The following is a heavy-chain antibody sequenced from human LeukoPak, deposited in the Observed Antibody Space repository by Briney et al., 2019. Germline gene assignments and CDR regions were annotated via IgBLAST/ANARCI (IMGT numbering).Heavy chain of an antibody. CDR2: ILPYSGNT. Sequence: ASVKVSCKASGYTFSTYGISWVRQAPGQGLEWMGWILPYSGNTNYAQKLQGRVSVTTDTSTATAYMELRSLTSDDTAVYYCAKDRRGSRNSLDVWGQGITITVSS. D-gene: IGHD3-16*01. V-gene: IGHV1-18*01. CDR3: AKDRRGSRNSLDV. CDR1: GYTFSTYG. J-gene: IGHJ6*02.